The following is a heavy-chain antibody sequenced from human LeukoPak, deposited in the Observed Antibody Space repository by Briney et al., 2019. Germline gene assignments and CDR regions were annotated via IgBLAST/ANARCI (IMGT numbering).Heavy chain of an antibody. J-gene: IGHJ3*02. Sequence: GASVKVSCKASGDTFSSYAISWVRQAPGQGLEWMGGIIPIFGTANYAQKFQGRVTITADKSTSTAYMELSSLRSEDTAVYYCAREDCSGGSCWAFDIWGQGTMVTVSS. V-gene: IGHV1-69*06. D-gene: IGHD2-15*01. CDR3: AREDCSGGSCWAFDI. CDR2: IIPIFGTA. CDR1: GDTFSSYA.